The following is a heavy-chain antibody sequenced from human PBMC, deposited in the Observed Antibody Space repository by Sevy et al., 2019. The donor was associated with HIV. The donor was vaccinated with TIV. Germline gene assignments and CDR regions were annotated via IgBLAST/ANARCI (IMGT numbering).Heavy chain of an antibody. CDR1: GFIFSTYG. CDR3: ANMQGGSYNYYGMDV. V-gene: IGHV3-30*18. Sequence: GGSLRLSCAASGFIFSTYGIDWVRQAPGTGLEWVAVISFDGSDKYYADSVRGRFTISRDNSKNTLYLQMNSLRVEDTAIYYCANMQGGSYNYYGMDVWGQRTTVTVSS. J-gene: IGHJ6*02. D-gene: IGHD1-26*01. CDR2: ISFDGSDK.